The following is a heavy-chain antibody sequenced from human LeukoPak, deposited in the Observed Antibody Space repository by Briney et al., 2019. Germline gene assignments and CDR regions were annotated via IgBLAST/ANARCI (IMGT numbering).Heavy chain of an antibody. Sequence: PGGSLRLSCAASGFTFSSYWMSWVRQAPGKGLEWVSSISSSSSYIYYADSVKGRFTISRDNAKNSLYLQMNSLRAEDTAVYYCARDRSVVVVVPAAIENYYYYGMDVWGQGTTVTVSS. CDR3: ARDRSVVVVVPAAIENYYYYGMDV. J-gene: IGHJ6*02. CDR2: ISSSSSYI. CDR1: GFTFSSYW. V-gene: IGHV3-21*01. D-gene: IGHD2-2*02.